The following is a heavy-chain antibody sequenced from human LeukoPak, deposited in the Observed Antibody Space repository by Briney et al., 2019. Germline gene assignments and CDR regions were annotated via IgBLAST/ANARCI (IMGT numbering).Heavy chain of an antibody. CDR3: ARDRSSDFWSGRYYYYGMDV. CDR2: ISSSSSYI. V-gene: IGHV3-21*01. CDR1: GFTFSSYS. J-gene: IGHJ6*02. Sequence: GGSLRLSCAASGFTFSSYSMNRVRQAPGKGLEWVSSISSSSSYIYYADSVKGRFTISRDNAKNSLYLQMNSLRAEDTAVYYCARDRSSDFWSGRYYYYGMDVWGQGTTVTVSS. D-gene: IGHD3-3*01.